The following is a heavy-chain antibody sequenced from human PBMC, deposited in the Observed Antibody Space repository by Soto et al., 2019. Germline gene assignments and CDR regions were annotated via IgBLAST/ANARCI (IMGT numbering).Heavy chain of an antibody. V-gene: IGHV3-30*04. CDR2: ISYDGRNK. CDR3: TSSSVSDIVVVAAASELDY. Sequence: QVPLVESGGSVVQPGRSLRLSCAASGFTFKSNAMHWVRQAPGKGLEWVAVISYDGRNKHYTDSVKGRFTISRDNSKNTLYLQMNGLRPEDTAVYYCTSSSVSDIVVVAAASELDYWGQGTLVTVSS. D-gene: IGHD2-15*01. J-gene: IGHJ4*02. CDR1: GFTFKSNA.